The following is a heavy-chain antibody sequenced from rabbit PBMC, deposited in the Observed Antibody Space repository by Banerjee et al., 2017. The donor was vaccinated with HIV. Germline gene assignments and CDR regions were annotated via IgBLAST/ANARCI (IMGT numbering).Heavy chain of an antibody. D-gene: IGHD7-1*01. Sequence: QLKESGGGLVQPGGSLKLSCKASGFDFSSYYMSWVRQAPGKGLEWIGYIDPVFGSTYYASWVNGRFTISSHNAQNTLYLQLNSLTAADTATYFCARALMYAGYPGWNLWGQGTLVTVS. CDR2: IDPVFGST. CDR1: GFDFSSYY. V-gene: IGHV1S7*01. J-gene: IGHJ4*01. CDR3: ARALMYAGYPGWNL.